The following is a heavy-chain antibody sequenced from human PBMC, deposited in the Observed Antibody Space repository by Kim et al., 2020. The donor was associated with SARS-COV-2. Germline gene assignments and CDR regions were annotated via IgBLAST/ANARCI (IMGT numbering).Heavy chain of an antibody. J-gene: IGHJ4*02. V-gene: IGHV3-23*01. Sequence: ADSVKGRFTISRDNSNNTLYLQINSLRADDTAIYFCAKGRSGSINSCYNDWCQGTLVTVSS. D-gene: IGHD2-2*01. CDR3: AKGRSGSINSCYND.